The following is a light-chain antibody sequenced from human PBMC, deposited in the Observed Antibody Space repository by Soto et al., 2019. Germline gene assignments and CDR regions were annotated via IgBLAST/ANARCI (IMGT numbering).Light chain of an antibody. J-gene: IGKJ2*01. CDR2: RAS. Sequence: EIILTQSPGTLSLSPGQRATLSCRARESISRYYLAWYQQRLGQAHRLLIYRASSGATGIPDRFSGSGSGTYFTLTISILEPEDFAIYYCQQYGGVPYTFGQGTKLEIK. CDR1: ESISRYY. V-gene: IGKV3-20*01. CDR3: QQYGGVPYT.